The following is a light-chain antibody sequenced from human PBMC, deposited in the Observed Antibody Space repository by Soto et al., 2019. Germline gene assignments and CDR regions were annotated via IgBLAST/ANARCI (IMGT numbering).Light chain of an antibody. CDR3: SSYAGSNNFV. V-gene: IGLV2-8*01. J-gene: IGLJ1*01. CDR2: EVS. Sequence: QSALTQPASVSGSPGQSITISCTGTSNDVGGYNYVSWYQQHPGKAPKLMIYEVSERPSGVPDRFSGSKSSNTASLTVSGLQAEDEADYYCSSYAGSNNFVFGAGTKPPS. CDR1: SNDVGGYNY.